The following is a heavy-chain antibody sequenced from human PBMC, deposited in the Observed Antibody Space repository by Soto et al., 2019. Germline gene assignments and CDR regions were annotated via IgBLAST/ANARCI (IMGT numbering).Heavy chain of an antibody. J-gene: IGHJ4*02. V-gene: IGHV3-23*01. D-gene: IGHD2-15*01. CDR2: ISGSGGST. Sequence: GGSLRLSCSASGFTFSSYAMSWVRQAPGKGLEWVSAISGSGGSTYYADSVKGRFTISRDNSKNTLYLQMNSLRAEDTAVYYCAKDEERGYCSGGSCHRGPYFIYWGQGTLVTVSS. CDR3: AKDEERGYCSGGSCHRGPYFIY. CDR1: GFTFSSYA.